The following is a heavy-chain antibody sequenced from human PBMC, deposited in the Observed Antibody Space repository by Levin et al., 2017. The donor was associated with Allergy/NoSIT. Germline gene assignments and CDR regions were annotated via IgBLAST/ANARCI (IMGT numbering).Heavy chain of an antibody. V-gene: IGHV1-2*02. J-gene: IGHJ4*02. Sequence: GESLKISCKAAGYTFTDYYMHWVRQAPGQGLEWIGWVNCNSGDTHYAQKFQGRVTMTRDTSITTAYIELSSLRSDDTALYYCARNDYGDDVQNFDYWGQGTLVTVSS. CDR1: GYTFTDYY. CDR3: ARNDYGDDVQNFDY. D-gene: IGHD4-17*01. CDR2: VNCNSGDT.